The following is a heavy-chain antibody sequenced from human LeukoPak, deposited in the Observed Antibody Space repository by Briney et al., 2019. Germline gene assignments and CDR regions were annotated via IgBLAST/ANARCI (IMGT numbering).Heavy chain of an antibody. CDR1: GFTFDDYT. V-gene: IGHV3-43*01. D-gene: IGHD2-15*01. CDR3: AKDKWSNAFDI. CDR2: ISWDGGST. J-gene: IGHJ3*02. Sequence: GGSLRLSCAASGFTFDDYTMHSVRQAPGKGLEWVSLISWDGGSTYYADSVKGRFTISRDNSKNSLYLQMNSLRTEDTALYYCAKDKWSNAFDIWGQGTMVTVSS.